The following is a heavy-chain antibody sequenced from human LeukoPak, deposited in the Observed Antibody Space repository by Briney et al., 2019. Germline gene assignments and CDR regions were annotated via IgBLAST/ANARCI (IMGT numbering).Heavy chain of an antibody. V-gene: IGHV4-34*01. J-gene: IGHJ4*02. D-gene: IGHD3-10*01. CDR2: INHSGST. CDR1: GASFSGYN. Sequence: SETLSLTCAAYGASFSGYNWSWIRQPPGKGLEGIGEINHSGSTNYNQSLKSRVTISVDTSKNQFSLKLSSVTAADTAVYYCARGGSGSYYSPFDYWGQGTLVTVSS. CDR3: ARGGSGSYYSPFDY.